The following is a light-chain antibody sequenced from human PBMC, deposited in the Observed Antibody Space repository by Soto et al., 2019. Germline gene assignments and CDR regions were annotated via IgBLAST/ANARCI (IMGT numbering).Light chain of an antibody. CDR3: QHLRTYPFS. J-gene: IGKJ2*03. CDR1: QTISSW. CDR2: KAS. Sequence: DIQMTQSPSTLSGSVGDRVTITCRASQTISSWLAWYQQKPGKAPKLLIYKASTLKSGVPSRFSGSGSGTYFTLTINNLQAEDFATYYCQHLRTYPFSFGQGTKLDIK. V-gene: IGKV1-5*03.